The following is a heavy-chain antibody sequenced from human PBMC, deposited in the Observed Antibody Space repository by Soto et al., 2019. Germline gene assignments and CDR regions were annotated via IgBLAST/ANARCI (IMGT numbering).Heavy chain of an antibody. Sequence: GASVKVSCKASGYTFTGYYMHWVRQAPGQGLEWMGWINPNSGGTNYAQKFQGRVTMTRDTSISTAYMELSRLRSDDTAVYYCAGPWITGTTDVSFDILGQGKMVIVAS. D-gene: IGHD1-7*01. CDR2: INPNSGGT. CDR3: AGPWITGTTDVSFDI. J-gene: IGHJ3*02. CDR1: GYTFTGYY. V-gene: IGHV1-2*02.